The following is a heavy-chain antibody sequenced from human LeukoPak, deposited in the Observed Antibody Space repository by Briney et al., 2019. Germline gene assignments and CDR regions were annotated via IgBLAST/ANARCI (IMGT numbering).Heavy chain of an antibody. D-gene: IGHD3-22*01. Sequence: PSETLSLTCTVSGGSVSSGSYYWSWIRQPPGTGLEWIGYIYYSGSTNYNPSLKSRVTISVDTSKNQFSLKLSSVTAADTAVYYCARVHYYDSSGYYASAFDYWGQGTLVTVSS. CDR1: GGSVSSGSYY. V-gene: IGHV4-61*01. CDR2: IYYSGST. CDR3: ARVHYYDSSGYYASAFDY. J-gene: IGHJ4*02.